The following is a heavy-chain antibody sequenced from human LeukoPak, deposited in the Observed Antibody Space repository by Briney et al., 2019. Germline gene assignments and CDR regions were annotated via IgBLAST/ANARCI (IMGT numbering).Heavy chain of an antibody. J-gene: IGHJ4*02. CDR3: ARDEPGYGEFLLY. CDR1: GFTFSIYW. D-gene: IGHD3-10*01. CDR2: INSDGSTT. Sequence: GGSLRLSCAASGFTFSIYWMHWVRQAPGKGLVWVSRINSDGSTTDYADSVKGRFTISRDNAKNTLYLQMDSLRAEDTAVYYCARDEPGYGEFLLYWGQGTLVTVSS. V-gene: IGHV3-74*01.